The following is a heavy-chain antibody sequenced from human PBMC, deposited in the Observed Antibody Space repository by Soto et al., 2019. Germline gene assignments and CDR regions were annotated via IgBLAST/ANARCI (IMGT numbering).Heavy chain of an antibody. J-gene: IGHJ6*02. D-gene: IGHD1-7*01. CDR1: GFTVSSKY. CDR2: IQSGGPT. V-gene: IGHV3-66*01. CDR3: AKVQLRGHYYYVMDV. Sequence: HPGGSLRLSCAASGFTVSSKYMSWVRQAPGKGLEWVSLIQSGGPTYYADSVKGRFTISRDTSENTLHLQMDSLRAEDTAVFYCAKVQLRGHYYYVMDVWGQGTTVTVSS.